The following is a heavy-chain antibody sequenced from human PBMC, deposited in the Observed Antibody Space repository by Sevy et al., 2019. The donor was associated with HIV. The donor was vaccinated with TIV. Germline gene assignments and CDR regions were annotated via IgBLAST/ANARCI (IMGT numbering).Heavy chain of an antibody. Sequence: ASVKVSCKASGYTFTGYFMHWVRQAPGQGLEWMGRINPNSGDTNSAQQFQGRITMTRDTSISTAYMELSRLISDDTAVYYCAGESEYIRDYYDFSGYYLTNAFDIWGQGTVVTVSS. CDR3: AGESEYIRDYYDFSGYYLTNAFDI. CDR2: INPNSGDT. J-gene: IGHJ3*02. V-gene: IGHV1-2*06. CDR1: GYTFTGYF. D-gene: IGHD3-22*01.